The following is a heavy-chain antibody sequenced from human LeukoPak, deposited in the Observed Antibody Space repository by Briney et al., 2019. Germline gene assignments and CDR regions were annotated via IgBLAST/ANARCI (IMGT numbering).Heavy chain of an antibody. V-gene: IGHV4-4*02. J-gene: IGHJ3*02. D-gene: IGHD3-3*01. Sequence: SETLSLTCAVSGGSISSSNWWSWVRQPPGKGLEWIGEIYQSGSTNYNPSLKSRVTISVDTSKNQFSLKLSSVTAADTAVYYCARDPYDFWSGEGDAFDIWGQGTMVTVSS. CDR3: ARDPYDFWSGEGDAFDI. CDR1: GGSISSSNW. CDR2: IYQSGST.